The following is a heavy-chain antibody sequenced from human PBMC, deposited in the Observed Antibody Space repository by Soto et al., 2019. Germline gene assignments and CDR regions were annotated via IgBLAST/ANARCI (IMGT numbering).Heavy chain of an antibody. CDR2: IYGGGNT. D-gene: IGHD3-16*01. V-gene: IGHV3-66*01. CDR3: AADYATGNYACDC. J-gene: IGHJ4*02. Sequence: EVQLVESGGGLVKPGGSLRLSCAASGFTIRHNFMTWVRQAPGKGLEWVSVIYGGGNTYYADSVKGRFTISKDNSKNTMYLQMNSLRAEDTAVYYCAADYATGNYACDCWGQGTLVTVSS. CDR1: GFTIRHNF.